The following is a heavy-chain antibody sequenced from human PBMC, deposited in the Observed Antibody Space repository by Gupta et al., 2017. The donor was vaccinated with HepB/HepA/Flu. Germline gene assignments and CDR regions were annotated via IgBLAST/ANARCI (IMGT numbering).Heavy chain of an antibody. D-gene: IGHD3-16*01. J-gene: IGHJ4*02. CDR2: ISSNGGTT. CDR1: GFTFSSYA. Sequence: EVQLVASGGGLVQPGGSLRLSCAVSGFTFSSYAMHWVRQAPGKGLEYVSAISSNGGTTYYANSVKGRFTISRDNSKNTLYLQMGSLRAEDMAVYYCARERFWGFDYWGQGTLVTVSS. CDR3: ARERFWGFDY. V-gene: IGHV3-64*01.